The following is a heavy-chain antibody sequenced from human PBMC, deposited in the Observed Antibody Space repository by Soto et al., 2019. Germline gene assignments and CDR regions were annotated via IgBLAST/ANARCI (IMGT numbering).Heavy chain of an antibody. Sequence: QVQLVQSGAEVKKPGASVKVSCKVSGYTFTDYYLHWVRQAPGQGLEWMGWINPNSGGTNYAQKFQDWVTMTRDTSISTADMELSRLKSDDTAVYYCARAQGSGWFDYFDSWGQGTLVTVSS. CDR1: GYTFTDYY. D-gene: IGHD6-19*01. J-gene: IGHJ4*02. CDR3: ARAQGSGWFDYFDS. CDR2: INPNSGGT. V-gene: IGHV1-2*04.